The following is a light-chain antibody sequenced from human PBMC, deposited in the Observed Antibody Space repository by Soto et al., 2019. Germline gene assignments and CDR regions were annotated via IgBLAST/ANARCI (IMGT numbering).Light chain of an antibody. Sequence: EIVMTQFPDSLGVSPGESATLSCRASQSVGTTLAWYQQKPGQAPRLLIYGASTRASGCPPRFRGSGSGTDFTLNINYLRSEDIAVYFCQQYKEYVTFGGGTKVEV. V-gene: IGKV3D-15*01. J-gene: IGKJ4*01. CDR2: GAS. CDR1: QSVGTT. CDR3: QQYKEYVT.